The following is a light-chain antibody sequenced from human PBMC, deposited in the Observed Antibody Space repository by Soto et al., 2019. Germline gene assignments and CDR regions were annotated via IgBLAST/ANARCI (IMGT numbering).Light chain of an antibody. V-gene: IGLV3-21*02. CDR1: NIGRKG. Sequence: SYELTQPPSVTVAPGQTARIACGGKNIGRKGAHWYQQKAGQAPVLVVDDGGDRPSGIPERFSGPKSGNTATLTISRVEDGDEADYYCQVWDTTSDHFYVFGTGTKVTVL. CDR2: DGG. CDR3: QVWDTTSDHFYV. J-gene: IGLJ1*01.